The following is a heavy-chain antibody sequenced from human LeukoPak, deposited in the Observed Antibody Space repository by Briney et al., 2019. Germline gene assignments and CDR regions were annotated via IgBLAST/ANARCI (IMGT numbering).Heavy chain of an antibody. J-gene: IGHJ4*02. CDR1: GFTFSSYF. CDR2: ISTSSTYI. CDR3: ASHNRLDY. V-gene: IGHV3-21*01. Sequence: GGSLRLSCAASGFTFSSYFMNWVRQAPGKGLEWVSSISTSSTYIYYADSLKGRFTISRDNAKNSLYLQMNSLRDEDTAVYYCASHNRLDYWGQGTLVTVSS. D-gene: IGHD1-1*01.